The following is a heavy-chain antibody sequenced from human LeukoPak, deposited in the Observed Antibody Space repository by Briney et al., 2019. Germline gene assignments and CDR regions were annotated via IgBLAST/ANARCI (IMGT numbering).Heavy chain of an antibody. CDR2: IKQDGSEK. CDR1: GFTFSSYW. CDR3: ARGVEMATIFAYYYYYMDV. V-gene: IGHV3-7*01. Sequence: GGSLRLSCAASGFTFSSYWMSWVRQAPGKGLEWVANIKQDGSEKYYVDSVKGRFTISRDNAKNSLYLQMNSLRAEDTAVYYCARGVEMATIFAYYYYYMDVWGKGTTVTISS. D-gene: IGHD5-24*01. J-gene: IGHJ6*03.